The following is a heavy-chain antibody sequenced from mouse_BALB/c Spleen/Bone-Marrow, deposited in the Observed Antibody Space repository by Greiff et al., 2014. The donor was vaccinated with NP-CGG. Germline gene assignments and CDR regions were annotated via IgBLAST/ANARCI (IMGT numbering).Heavy chain of an antibody. D-gene: IGHD1-1*01. CDR2: INVNGDTT. J-gene: IGHJ3*01. V-gene: IGHV5-6-3*01. CDR1: GFTFSNYG. CDR3: ARGYYCSSWFAY. Sequence: EVQRVESGGGLVQPGGSLKLSCAASGFTFSNYGMSWVRQTPDKRLEMIATINVNGDTTYHPDSVKGRFTISRDNVKNTIYLQMSSLKSEDTAMYYCARGYYCSSWFAYWGQGTLVTVSA.